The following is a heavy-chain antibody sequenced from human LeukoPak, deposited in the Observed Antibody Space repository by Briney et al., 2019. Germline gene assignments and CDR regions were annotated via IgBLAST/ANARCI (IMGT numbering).Heavy chain of an antibody. V-gene: IGHV3-23*01. CDR2: ISGSGGST. CDR3: VKGLRSYGYSLFDY. D-gene: IGHD5-18*01. J-gene: IGHJ4*02. CDR1: GFTFSKYA. Sequence: GGSLRLSCAASGFTFSKYAMNWVRQAPGKGLEWVSGISGSGGSTYYADSVKGRFTISRDNSKNTIYLQMNSLGAEDTAVYYCVKGLRSYGYSLFDYWGQGSLVTVSS.